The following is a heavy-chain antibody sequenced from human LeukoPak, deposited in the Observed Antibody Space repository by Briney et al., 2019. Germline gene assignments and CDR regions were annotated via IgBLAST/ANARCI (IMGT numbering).Heavy chain of an antibody. CDR2: ISYDGSTK. CDR1: GFTFSSYA. Sequence: GGSLRLSCAASGFTFSSYAIHWVRQAPGKGLEWVALISYDGSTKYSTDSVKGRYTISRDNSKNTLYLQMNSLRPEDTAVYYCAKDLHYGSADYWGQGTLVTVSS. J-gene: IGHJ4*02. CDR3: AKDLHYGSADY. V-gene: IGHV3-30*04. D-gene: IGHD3-10*01.